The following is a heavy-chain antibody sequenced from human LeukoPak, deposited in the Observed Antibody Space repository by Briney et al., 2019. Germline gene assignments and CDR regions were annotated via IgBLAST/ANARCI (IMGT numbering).Heavy chain of an antibody. CDR3: ARSMMVVVTHDAFDI. J-gene: IGHJ3*02. D-gene: IGHD3-22*01. V-gene: IGHV3-48*03. Sequence: GGSLRLSCAASGFTFSSYEMNWVRQAPGKGLEWISYISASGTITHYADSVKGRFTISRDNAKNSLYLQMNSLRAEDTAVYYCARSMMVVVTHDAFDIWGQGTMVTVSS. CDR2: ISASGTIT. CDR1: GFTFSSYE.